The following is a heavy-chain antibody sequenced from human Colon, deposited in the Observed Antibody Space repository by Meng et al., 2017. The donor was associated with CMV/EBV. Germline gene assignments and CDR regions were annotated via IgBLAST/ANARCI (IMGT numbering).Heavy chain of an antibody. CDR3: ARDPKVLDTTLATGY. V-gene: IGHV3-21*01. CDR1: GFTFGSYW. J-gene: IGHJ4*02. D-gene: IGHD5-18*01. CDR2: ISPTSTNI. Sequence: GGSLRLSCAASGFTFGSYWMSWVRQAPGKGLEWVSSISPTSTNIFYADSVRGRFSVSRDNAQNSVYLQMNSLRAEDTAVYYCARDPKVLDTTLATGYWGQGTLVTVSS.